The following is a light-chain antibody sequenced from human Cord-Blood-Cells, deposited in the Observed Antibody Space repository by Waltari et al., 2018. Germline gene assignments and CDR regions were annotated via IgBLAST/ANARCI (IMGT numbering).Light chain of an antibody. CDR2: RDS. CDR1: ALPKPY. J-gene: IGLJ2*01. CDR3: QSADSSGTYVV. V-gene: IGLV3-25*03. Sequence: SYELTQPPSVSVPPGQTARLTCSGDALPKPYAYWYQQKPGQAPVLVIYRDSERPSGIPERFSGSSSGTTVTLTISGVQAEDEADYYCQSADSSGTYVVFGGGTKLTVL.